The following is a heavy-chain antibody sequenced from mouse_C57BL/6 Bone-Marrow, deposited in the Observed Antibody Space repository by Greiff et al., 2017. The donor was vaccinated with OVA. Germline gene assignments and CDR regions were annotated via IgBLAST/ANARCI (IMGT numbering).Heavy chain of an antibody. D-gene: IGHD2-4*01. CDR2: ISSGGDYI. V-gene: IGHV5-9-1*02. Sequence: DVMLVESGEGLVKPGGSLKLSCAASGFTFSSYAMSWVRQTPEKRLEWVAYISSGGDYIYYADTVKGRFTISRDNARNTLYLQMSSLKSEDTAMYYCTRGPYDYPFDYWGQGTTLTVSS. CDR1: GFTFSSYA. CDR3: TRGPYDYPFDY. J-gene: IGHJ2*01.